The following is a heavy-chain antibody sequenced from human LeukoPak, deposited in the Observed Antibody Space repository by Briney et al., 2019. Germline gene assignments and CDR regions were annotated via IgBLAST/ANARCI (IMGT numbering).Heavy chain of an antibody. V-gene: IGHV3-30-3*01. CDR1: GFTFSSYA. Sequence: PGRSLRLSCAASGFTFSSYAMHWVRQAPGKGLEWVAVISYDGSNKYYADSVKGRFTISRDNSKNTLYLQMNSLRAEDTAVYYCARPTPYYYYYGMDVWGQGTTVTVSS. J-gene: IGHJ6*02. CDR3: ARPTPYYYYYGMDV. CDR2: ISYDGSNK.